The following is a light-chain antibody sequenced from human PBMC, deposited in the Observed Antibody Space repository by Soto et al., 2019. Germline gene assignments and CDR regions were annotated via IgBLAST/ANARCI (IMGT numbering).Light chain of an antibody. CDR1: QDISRW. V-gene: IGKV1-12*01. CDR3: QQASNLTPLT. CDR2: AAS. J-gene: IGKJ4*01. Sequence: DIQMTQSPSSVSASVGDSVTITCRASQDISRWLVWYQQKPGKAPKLLFSAASGLQSGVPSRISGSGSGTDFTLTISSLQPEDFATYYCQQASNLTPLTFGGGTKVEIK.